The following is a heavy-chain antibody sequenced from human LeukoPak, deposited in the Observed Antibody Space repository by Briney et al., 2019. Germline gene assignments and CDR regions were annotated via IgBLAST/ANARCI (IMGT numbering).Heavy chain of an antibody. V-gene: IGHV3-23*01. D-gene: IGHD2-15*01. CDR3: ARESAYRGGPIDF. CDR2: IGRSGGTT. Sequence: GGSLRLSCAASGFTFSNYAIHWVRPAPGKGLEWVSAIGRSGGTTYYADSVKGRFTISRDNSRNTLTLQMHSLTDEDTALYYCARESAYRGGPIDFWGQGTLVTVSS. J-gene: IGHJ4*02. CDR1: GFTFSNYA.